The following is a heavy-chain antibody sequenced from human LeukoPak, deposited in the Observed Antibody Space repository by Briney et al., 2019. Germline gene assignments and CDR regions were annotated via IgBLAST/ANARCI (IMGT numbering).Heavy chain of an antibody. CDR2: IYYSGTT. V-gene: IGHV4-30-4*01. CDR3: ASGYETGYYFDY. Sequence: SQTLSLTCTVSGGSISSGDYYWSWIRQPPGKGLEWIGYIYYSGTTYYNPSLKSRVIISMDTSKNQFSLKLSSVTAADTAVYYCASGYETGYYFDYWGQGILVTVSS. CDR1: GGSISSGDYY. J-gene: IGHJ4*02. D-gene: IGHD5-12*01.